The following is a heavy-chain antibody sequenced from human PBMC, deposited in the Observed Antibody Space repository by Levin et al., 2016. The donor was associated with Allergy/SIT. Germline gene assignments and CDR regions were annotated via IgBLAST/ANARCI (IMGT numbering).Heavy chain of an antibody. CDR2: ISGRGGYI. CDR3: ARDHCGGGSCFQHLFDY. D-gene: IGHD2-21*01. Sequence: GESLKISCAASGFTFSTYYMNWVRQAPGKGLQWVSSISGRGGYIYYADSVKGRFTISRDNAKNSLYLQMNSLRAEDTAVYYCARDHCGGGSCFQHLFDYWGQGALVTVSS. CDR1: GFTFSTYY. J-gene: IGHJ4*02. V-gene: IGHV3-21*01.